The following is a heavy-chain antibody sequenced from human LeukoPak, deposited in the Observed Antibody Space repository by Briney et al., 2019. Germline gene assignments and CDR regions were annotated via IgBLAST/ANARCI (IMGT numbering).Heavy chain of an antibody. D-gene: IGHD3-22*01. CDR1: GFTVSSNY. J-gene: IGHJ4*02. V-gene: IGHV3-53*01. Sequence: GGSLRLSCAASGFTVSSNYMSWVRQAPGKGLEWVSVIYSGGSTYYADSVKGRFTISRDNSKNTLYLQMNSLRAEDTAVYYCASITYYDSSGYRPDYWGQGTLVTVSS. CDR3: ASITYYDSSGYRPDY. CDR2: IYSGGST.